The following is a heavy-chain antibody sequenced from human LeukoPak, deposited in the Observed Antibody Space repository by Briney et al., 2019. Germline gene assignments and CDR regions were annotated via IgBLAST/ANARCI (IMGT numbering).Heavy chain of an antibody. CDR3: ARGPEITIFGVVINAFDI. J-gene: IGHJ3*02. D-gene: IGHD3-3*01. V-gene: IGHV1-69*05. CDR1: GGTFSSYA. Sequence: ASVKVSCKASGGTFSSYAISWVRQAPGQGLEWMGGIIPIFGTANYAQKFQGRVTITTDESTSTAYMELSSLRSEDTAVYYCARGPEITIFGVVINAFDIWGQGTMVTVSS. CDR2: IIPIFGTA.